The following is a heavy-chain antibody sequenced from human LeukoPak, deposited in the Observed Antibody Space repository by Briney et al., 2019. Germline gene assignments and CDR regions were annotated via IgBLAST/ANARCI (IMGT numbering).Heavy chain of an antibody. Sequence: GGSLRLSCAASGFTFSSYWMSWVRQAPGKGLEWVANIKQDGSEKYYVDSVKGRFTISRDNAKNSLYLQMNSLRAEDTAVYYCARSAPIVVVPAAVDFDYWGRGTLVTVSS. CDR2: IKQDGSEK. CDR3: ARSAPIVVVPAAVDFDY. V-gene: IGHV3-7*01. J-gene: IGHJ4*02. D-gene: IGHD2-2*01. CDR1: GFTFSSYW.